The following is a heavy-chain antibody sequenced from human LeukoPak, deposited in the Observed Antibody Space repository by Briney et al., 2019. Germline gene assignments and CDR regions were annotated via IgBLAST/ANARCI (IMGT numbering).Heavy chain of an antibody. CDR1: GGSISSSSYY. V-gene: IGHV4-39*07. Sequence: SETLSLTCTVSGGSISSSSYYWGWIRQPPGKGLEWIGEINHSGSTNYNPSLKSRVTISIDTSKKQFSLKLSSVTAADTAVYYWARGALVWNGEDFYYMDGWGKATTVTAPS. D-gene: IGHD1-1*01. CDR2: INHSGST. CDR3: ARGALVWNGEDFYYMDG. J-gene: IGHJ6*03.